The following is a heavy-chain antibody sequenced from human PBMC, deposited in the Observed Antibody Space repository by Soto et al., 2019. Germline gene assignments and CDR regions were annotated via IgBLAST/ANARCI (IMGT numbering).Heavy chain of an antibody. J-gene: IGHJ3*02. D-gene: IGHD3-22*01. CDR3: AAXXYYESSGYYYGLIHAFDI. CDR2: IVVGSGNT. CDR1: GFTFTSSA. Sequence: SVKVSCKASGFTFTSSAVQWVRQARGQRLEWIGWIVVGSGNTNYAQKFQERVTITRDMXISTACMELSSLRSEDTAVYYCAAXXYYESSGYYYGLIHAFDIWGQGTRVRVS. V-gene: IGHV1-58*01.